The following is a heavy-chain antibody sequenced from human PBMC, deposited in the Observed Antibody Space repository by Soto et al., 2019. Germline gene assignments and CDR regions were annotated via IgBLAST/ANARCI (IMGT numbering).Heavy chain of an antibody. D-gene: IGHD1-26*01. V-gene: IGHV1-69*13. CDR3: AATRTTQWEIPSYYYYGMDV. CDR1: GGTFSSYA. J-gene: IGHJ6*01. CDR2: IIPIVGTA. Sequence: VASVKVSCKASGGTFSSYAISWVRQAPEQGLEWMGGIIPIVGTANYAQKFQGRVTITGDGSTSTDCMELSSLRSEDTAVYYCAATRTTQWEIPSYYYYGMDVWGEGTTVTVSS.